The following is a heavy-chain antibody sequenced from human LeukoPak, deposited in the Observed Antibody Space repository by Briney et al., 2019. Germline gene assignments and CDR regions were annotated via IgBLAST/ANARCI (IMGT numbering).Heavy chain of an antibody. D-gene: IGHD1-26*01. J-gene: IGHJ4*02. V-gene: IGHV3-48*04. CDR2: ISSSGTI. CDR1: GLTFSSYW. CDR3: ARWGVGDY. Sequence: PGGSLRLSCAASGLTFSSYWMSWVRQAPGKGLEWVSYISSSGTIYYADFVKGRFTISRDNAKNSLYLQMNSLRAEDTAVYYCARWGVGDYWGQGTLVTVSS.